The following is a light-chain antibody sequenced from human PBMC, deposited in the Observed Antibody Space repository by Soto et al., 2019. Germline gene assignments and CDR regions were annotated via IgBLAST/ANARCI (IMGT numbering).Light chain of an antibody. Sequence: DIQMTQSPSSLSASVGDRVTITCRASQSISSYLNWYQQKPGKAPKLLIYAASSLQSGVPSRFSGSGSGTDFTLTISSLQPEDFVTYYCQQSYTFGQGIKVEIK. CDR2: AAS. CDR1: QSISSY. CDR3: QQSYT. J-gene: IGKJ1*01. V-gene: IGKV1-39*01.